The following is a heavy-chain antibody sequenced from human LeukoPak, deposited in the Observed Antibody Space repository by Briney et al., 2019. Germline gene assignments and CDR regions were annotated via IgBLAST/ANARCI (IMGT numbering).Heavy chain of an antibody. J-gene: IGHJ6*03. V-gene: IGHV3-11*04. Sequence: SGGSLRLSCAASGFTFSDYYMSWNRQAPGKGLAWVSYISSSGSTIYYADSVKGRFTISRDNAKNSLYLHMNSLRAEDTAVYYCARYYYDSSGYLYYYHMDVWGKGTTVTVSS. D-gene: IGHD3-22*01. CDR3: ARYYYDSSGYLYYYHMDV. CDR2: ISSSGSTI. CDR1: GFTFSDYY.